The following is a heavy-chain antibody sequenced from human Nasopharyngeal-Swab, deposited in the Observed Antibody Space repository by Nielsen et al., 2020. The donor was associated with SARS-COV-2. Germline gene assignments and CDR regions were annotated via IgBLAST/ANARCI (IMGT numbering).Heavy chain of an antibody. CDR2: IIPIFGTA. CDR1: GGTFSSYA. J-gene: IGHJ6*04. V-gene: IGHV1-69*13. D-gene: IGHD3-9*01. CDR3: ARDYGGQLRYFDWSRIYMDV. Sequence: SVKVSCKASGGTFSSYAISWVRQAPGQGLEWMGGIIPIFGTANYAQKFQGRVTITADESTSTAYMELRSLRSDDTAVYYCARDYGGQLRYFDWSRIYMDVWGKGTTVTVSS.